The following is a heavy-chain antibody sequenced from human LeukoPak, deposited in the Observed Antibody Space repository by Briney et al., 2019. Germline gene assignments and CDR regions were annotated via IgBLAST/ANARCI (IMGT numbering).Heavy chain of an antibody. Sequence: MSGGSLRLSCAASGFTFSNAWMSWVRQAPGKGLEWVGRIKSKTDGGTTDYAAPVKGRFTISRDDSKNTLYLQMNSLKTEDTAVYYCTTDLLRFLEWLAIDYWGQGTLVTVSS. CDR3: TTDLLRFLEWLAIDY. D-gene: IGHD3-3*01. V-gene: IGHV3-15*01. CDR1: GFTFSNAW. J-gene: IGHJ4*02. CDR2: IKSKTDGGTT.